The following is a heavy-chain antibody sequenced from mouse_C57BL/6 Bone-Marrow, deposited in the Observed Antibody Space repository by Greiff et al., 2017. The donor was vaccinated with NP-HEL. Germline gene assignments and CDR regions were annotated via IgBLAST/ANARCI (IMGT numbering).Heavy chain of an antibody. V-gene: IGHV1-81*01. D-gene: IGHD2-1*01. CDR3: ARLGGIYYPIRGYFDY. CDR2: IYPRSGNT. CDR1: GYTFTSYG. J-gene: IGHJ2*01. Sequence: QVQLQQSGAELARPGASVKLSCKASGYTFTSYGISWVKQRTGQGLEWIGEIYPRSGNTYYNEKFKGNATLTADKSSSTAYMELRSLPSEDSAVYFCARLGGIYYPIRGYFDYWGQGTTLTVSS.